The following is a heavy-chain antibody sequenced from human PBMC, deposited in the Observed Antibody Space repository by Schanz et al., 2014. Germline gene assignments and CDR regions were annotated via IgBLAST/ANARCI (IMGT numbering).Heavy chain of an antibody. CDR3: AGGKTTGLAY. Sequence: EVQLLESGGGLVQPGGSLRISCAASGLTLSDYWMHWVRQAPGKGPEWISHIRADGRMTNYAASVEGRFTISRDVAKNTLYLQMFSLRAEDMGVYYCAGGKTTGLAYWGQGTQVAVSS. CDR1: GLTLSDYW. V-gene: IGHV3-74*02. D-gene: IGHD4-4*01. J-gene: IGHJ4*02. CDR2: IRADGRMT.